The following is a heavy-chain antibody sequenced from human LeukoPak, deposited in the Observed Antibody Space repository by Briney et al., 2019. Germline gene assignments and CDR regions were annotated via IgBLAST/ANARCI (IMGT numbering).Heavy chain of an antibody. J-gene: IGHJ3*02. CDR3: ARGQRTKSHSSGSGAFDI. Sequence: PSETLSLTCAVSGGSISSGGYSWSWIRQPPGKGLEWIGYIYYSGSTNYNPSLKSRVTISVDTSKNQFSLKLSSVTAADTAVYYCARGQRTKSHSSGSGAFDIWGQGTMVTVSS. V-gene: IGHV4-61*08. CDR1: GGSISSGGYS. CDR2: IYYSGST. D-gene: IGHD6-19*01.